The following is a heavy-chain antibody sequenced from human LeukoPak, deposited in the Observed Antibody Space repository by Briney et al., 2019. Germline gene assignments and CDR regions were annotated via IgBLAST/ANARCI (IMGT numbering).Heavy chain of an antibody. CDR1: GGSISSGSYY. Sequence: TSQTLSLTCTVSGGSISSGSYYWSWIRQPAGKGLEWIGRIYTSGSTNYNPSLKSRVTISVDRSKNQFSLKLSSVTAADTAVYYCARDRVFGVVPDTFDIWGQGTMVTVSS. CDR2: IYTSGST. CDR3: ARDRVFGVVPDTFDI. D-gene: IGHD3-3*01. V-gene: IGHV4-61*02. J-gene: IGHJ3*02.